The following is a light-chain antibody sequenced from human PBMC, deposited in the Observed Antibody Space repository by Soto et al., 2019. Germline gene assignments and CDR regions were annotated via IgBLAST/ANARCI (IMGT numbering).Light chain of an antibody. CDR2: TAS. V-gene: IGKV1-9*01. CDR3: QHRHSYPIT. CDR1: QGISNY. Sequence: DIQLTQSPSFLSASVGDRVTITCRASQGISNYLAWYQQRPGKAPKLLIHTASTLHSGVPSRFSGSGYRTEFTLSISGLQPDDFATYCGQHRHSYPITFGQGTRLEIK. J-gene: IGKJ5*01.